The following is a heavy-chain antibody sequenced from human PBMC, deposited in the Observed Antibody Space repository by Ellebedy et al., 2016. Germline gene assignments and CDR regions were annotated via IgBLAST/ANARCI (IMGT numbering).Heavy chain of an antibody. J-gene: IGHJ3*02. CDR2: IKEDGSEN. CDR1: GFTFNSYW. Sequence: GGSLRLSCTASGFTFNSYWMSWVRQAPGKGLEWVADIKEDGSENSYVDSVKGRFTISRDNAKISLYLQMNSLRAEDTAVYYCARKRTNWGYPQSPLDIWGQGTMVTVSS. CDR3: ARKRTNWGYPQSPLDI. D-gene: IGHD7-27*01. V-gene: IGHV3-7*01.